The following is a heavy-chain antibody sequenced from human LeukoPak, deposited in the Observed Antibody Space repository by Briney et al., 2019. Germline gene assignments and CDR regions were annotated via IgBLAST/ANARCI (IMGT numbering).Heavy chain of an antibody. CDR2: IYYSGIT. CDR1: GGSISRSSYY. V-gene: IGHV4-39*01. D-gene: IGHD5-18*01. CDR3: ARTATSYSYGYLGN. J-gene: IGHJ4*02. Sequence: SETLSLTCTVSGGSISRSSYYWGWIRQPPGKGLEWIRTIYYSGITYYSPSLMSRVMISVDTSKNQFSLKLSSVTAADTAVYYCARTATSYSYGYLGNWGQGTLVTVSS.